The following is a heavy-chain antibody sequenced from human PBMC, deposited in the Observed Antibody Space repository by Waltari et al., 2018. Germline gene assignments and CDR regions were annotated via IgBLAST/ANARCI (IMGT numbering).Heavy chain of an antibody. Sequence: QLRLQESGPGVVKPSETLSLTCTLSRGPLSSEIPYWSWVRQYPAGGGMEWIGRIFSRGGTKYNPSVNGRATLSVDAARQQFSLRLTSVTAADTAVYFCARHVAMAGKEHFDRWGQGSLVIVS. CDR1: RGPLSSEIPY. V-gene: IGHV4-61*02. CDR3: ARHVAMAGKEHFDR. J-gene: IGHJ5*01. D-gene: IGHD6-19*01. CDR2: IFSRGGT.